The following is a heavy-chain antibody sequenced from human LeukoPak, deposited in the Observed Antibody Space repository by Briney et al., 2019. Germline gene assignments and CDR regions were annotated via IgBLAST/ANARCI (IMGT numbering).Heavy chain of an antibody. J-gene: IGHJ4*02. D-gene: IGHD2-15*01. Sequence: GASVKVSCKPSGYTFTSYDINWVRQATGQGLEWMGWMNPNSGSTGYAQKFQGRVTMTRNTSISTAYMELSSLRSEDTAVYYCARAGGYCGRISCPYYFDYWGQGSLVAVSS. CDR1: GYTFTSYD. V-gene: IGHV1-8*01. CDR2: MNPNSGST. CDR3: ARAGGYCGRISCPYYFDY.